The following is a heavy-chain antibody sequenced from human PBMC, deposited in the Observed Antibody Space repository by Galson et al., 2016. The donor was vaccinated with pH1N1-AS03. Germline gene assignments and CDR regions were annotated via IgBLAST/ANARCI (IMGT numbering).Heavy chain of an antibody. CDR2: IHPIFGTP. D-gene: IGHD3-22*01. Sequence: SVKVSCKASGGTFGNYAIRWMRQAPGQGLEWMGGIHPIFGTPSYAQKFQGRLTVTADDSTSAAYMELSSLTSEDTAIYYCARDRHYDSSGRYFYESEHWGQGTLVIVSS. J-gene: IGHJ4*02. CDR3: ARDRHYDSSGRYFYESEH. CDR1: GGTFGNYA. V-gene: IGHV1-69*13.